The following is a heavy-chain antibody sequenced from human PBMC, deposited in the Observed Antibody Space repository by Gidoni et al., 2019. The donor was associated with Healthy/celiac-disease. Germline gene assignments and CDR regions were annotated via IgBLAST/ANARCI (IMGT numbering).Heavy chain of an antibody. CDR3: ARVGCGDDSSGYCPRSFDI. V-gene: IGHV3-11*01. D-gene: IGHD3-22*01. Sequence: QVPLVESGGGLVKPGGSLRLSCAASGFHFSGYYLSWIRQAQGKGLGRGSYISSSGITIYYADSVKGRFTISRDNAKNSLYLQMNSLRAEDTAVYYCARVGCGDDSSGYCPRSFDIWGQGTMVTVSS. J-gene: IGHJ3*02. CDR1: GFHFSGYY. CDR2: ISSSGITI.